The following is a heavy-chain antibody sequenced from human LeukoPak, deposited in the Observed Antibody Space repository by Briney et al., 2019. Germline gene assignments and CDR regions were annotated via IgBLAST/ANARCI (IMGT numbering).Heavy chain of an antibody. CDR2: INPNSGGT. D-gene: IGHD5-18*01. CDR1: GYTFTDYH. J-gene: IGHJ6*03. V-gene: IGHV1-2*02. CDR3: ARAQGQSRYGYGAAYYYYMDV. Sequence: ASVKVSCKASGYTFTDYHMHWVRQAPGQGLEWMGWINPNSGGTNYAQKFQGRVTMTRDTSISTAYMELSRLRSDDTAVYYCARAQGQSRYGYGAAYYYYMDVWGKGTTVTVSS.